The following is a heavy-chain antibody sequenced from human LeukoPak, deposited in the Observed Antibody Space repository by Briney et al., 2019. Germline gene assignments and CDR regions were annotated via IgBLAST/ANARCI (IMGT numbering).Heavy chain of an antibody. D-gene: IGHD2-8*01. Sequence: GGSLRLSCAASGFIFSSYAMSWVRQAPGKGLECVSTISCSGGSTYYADSVKGRFTISRDNSKNTVYLQMNSLRAEDTAVYYCAKDPSCINDVCHGDFDYWGQGTLVTVSS. CDR2: ISCSGGST. V-gene: IGHV3-23*01. CDR3: AKDPSCINDVCHGDFDY. CDR1: GFIFSSYA. J-gene: IGHJ4*02.